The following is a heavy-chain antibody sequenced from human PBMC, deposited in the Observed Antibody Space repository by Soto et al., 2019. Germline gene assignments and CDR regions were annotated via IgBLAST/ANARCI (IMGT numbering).Heavy chain of an antibody. D-gene: IGHD6-13*01. CDR3: ARSYSSSWPFDY. CDR2: TSGYNGNT. Sequence: QVQLVQSGAEVKKPGASVKVSCKASGYTFTSYGISWVRQAPGQGLEWMGWTSGYNGNTNYAQKFQGRVPMTTDTSTTTAYMELRSLRSDDTAVYYCARSYSSSWPFDYWGQGTLVTVSS. V-gene: IGHV1-18*01. CDR1: GYTFTSYG. J-gene: IGHJ4*02.